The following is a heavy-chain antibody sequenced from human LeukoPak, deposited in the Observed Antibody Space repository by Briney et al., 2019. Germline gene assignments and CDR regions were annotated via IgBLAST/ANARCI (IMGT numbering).Heavy chain of an antibody. Sequence: PSETLSLTCAVYGGSFSGYYWSWIRQPPGKGLEWIGEANHSGSTNYNPSLKSRVTISVDTSKNQFSLKLSSVTAADTAVYYCNYGDGGYLDYWGQGTLVTVSS. CDR1: GGSFSGYY. J-gene: IGHJ4*02. CDR2: ANHSGST. CDR3: NYGDGGYLDY. D-gene: IGHD4-17*01. V-gene: IGHV4-34*01.